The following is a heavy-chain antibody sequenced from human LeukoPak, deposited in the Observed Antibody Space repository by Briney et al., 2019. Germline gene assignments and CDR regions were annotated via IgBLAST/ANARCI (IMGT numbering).Heavy chain of an antibody. J-gene: IGHJ4*02. CDR1: GYTFTSYY. CDR3: ARVTYYGSGSYDY. D-gene: IGHD3-10*01. CDR2: VNPSGGST. V-gene: IGHV1-46*03. Sequence: ASVRVSCKASGYTFTSYYIHWVRQAPGQGLEWMGIVNPSGGSTSYAQKFQGRVAMTRDTSTSTVYMELSSLRSEDTAVYYCARVTYYGSGSYDYWGQGTLVTVSS.